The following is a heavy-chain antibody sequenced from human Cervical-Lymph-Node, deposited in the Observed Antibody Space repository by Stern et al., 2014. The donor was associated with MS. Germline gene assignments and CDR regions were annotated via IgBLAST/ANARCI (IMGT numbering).Heavy chain of an antibody. Sequence: EVQLVESGGEVKKSGESLKISCEGSGYNFPTYWIGWVRQMPGKGLELIGIIYPGDSDPRYSPSFQGQVTISVDNSLNTAYLQWSSLKASDTAMYYCARPLRGVNNAFDLWGQGTMVIVSA. V-gene: IGHV5-51*01. CDR3: ARPLRGVNNAFDL. CDR1: GYNFPTYW. J-gene: IGHJ3*01. CDR2: IYPGDSDP. D-gene: IGHD3-10*01.